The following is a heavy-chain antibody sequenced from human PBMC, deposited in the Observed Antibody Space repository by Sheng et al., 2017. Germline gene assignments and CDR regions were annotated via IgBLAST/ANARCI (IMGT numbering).Heavy chain of an antibody. CDR3: ARAAPPKIVVVSYYYGMDV. D-gene: IGHD2-2*01. J-gene: IGHJ6*01. Sequence: QVQLVQSGAEVKKPGSSVRVSCKASGDSFRNDGISWLRRAPRQGLEWMGWIKPNSGASKYSQKFQGRVTLTRDTSITTAYMQLNSLESGDTAVYYCARAAPPKIVVVSYYYGMDV. CDR2: IKPNSGAS. V-gene: IGHV1-2*02. CDR1: GDSFRNDG.